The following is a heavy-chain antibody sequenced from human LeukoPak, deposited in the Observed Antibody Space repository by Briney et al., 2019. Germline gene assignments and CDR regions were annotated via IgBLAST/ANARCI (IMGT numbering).Heavy chain of an antibody. V-gene: IGHV1-18*01. Sequence: ASVKVSCKASGYTFTSYGISWVRQAPGQGLEWMGWISAYNGNTNYAQKLQGRVTVTTDTSTSTAYMELRSLRSDDTAVYYCARVGSSSWINNWFDSWGQGTLVTVSS. J-gene: IGHJ5*01. D-gene: IGHD6-13*01. CDR1: GYTFTSYG. CDR3: ARVGSSSWINNWFDS. CDR2: ISAYNGNT.